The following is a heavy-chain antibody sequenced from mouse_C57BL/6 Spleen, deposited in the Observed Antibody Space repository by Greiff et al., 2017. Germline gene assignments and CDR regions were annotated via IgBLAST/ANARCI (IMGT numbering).Heavy chain of an antibody. CDR1: GYTFTSYW. J-gene: IGHJ2*01. CDR3: ARSGYGSRSFDY. D-gene: IGHD1-1*01. Sequence: QVQLQQPGAELVKPGASVKMSCKASGYTFTSYWITWVKQRPGQGLEWIGDIYPGSGSTNYNEKFKSKAKLTVDTSSSTAYMQLSSLTSEDSAVYYCARSGYGSRSFDYWGQGTTLTVSS. V-gene: IGHV1-55*01. CDR2: IYPGSGST.